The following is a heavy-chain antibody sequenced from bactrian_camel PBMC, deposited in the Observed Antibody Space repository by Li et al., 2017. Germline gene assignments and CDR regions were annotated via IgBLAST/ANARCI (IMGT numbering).Heavy chain of an antibody. CDR2: IDSDGST. V-gene: IGHV3S53*01. J-gene: IGHJ4*01. Sequence: HVQLVESGGGSVQAGGSLRLSCAVSRITYRTYCMGWFCQVPGGVREAVAAIDSDGSTTYKDSVKGRFTISRDNAKNTVYLQMKSLKTEDTAVYYCSTGRDLQTARDSPIRGQGTQVTVS. CDR1: RITYRTYC. D-gene: IGHD5*01.